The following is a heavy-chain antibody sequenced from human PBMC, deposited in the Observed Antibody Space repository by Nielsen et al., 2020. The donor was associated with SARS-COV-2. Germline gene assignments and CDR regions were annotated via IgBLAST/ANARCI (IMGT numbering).Heavy chain of an antibody. CDR3: ARDHGGSGWYDY. D-gene: IGHD6-19*01. J-gene: IGHJ4*02. Sequence: GGSLRLSCAASGFTFSSYGMHWVRQAPGKGLEWVAVIWYDGSNKYYADSVKGRFTISRDNSKNTLYLQMNSLRAEDTAVYYCARDHGGSGWYDYWGQGTLVTVSS. V-gene: IGHV3-33*08. CDR1: GFTFSSYG. CDR2: IWYDGSNK.